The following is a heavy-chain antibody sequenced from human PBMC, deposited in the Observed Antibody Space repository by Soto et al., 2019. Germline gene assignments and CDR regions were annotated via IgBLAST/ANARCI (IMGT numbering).Heavy chain of an antibody. J-gene: IGHJ4*02. V-gene: IGHV3-21*02. CDR3: ARDSQGPLVLVPAEIGDS. Sequence: EVQLVESGGGLVKPGESLTLSCAASGFTFSNHNMNWVRQAPGKGLEWVSSISYSSRRIYYADSVKGRFTISRDNAKQLLYLQMNSLRAEDTAVYYCARDSQGPLVLVPAEIGDSWGQGTLVTVSS. D-gene: IGHD2-2*01. CDR1: GFTFSNHN. CDR2: ISYSSRRI.